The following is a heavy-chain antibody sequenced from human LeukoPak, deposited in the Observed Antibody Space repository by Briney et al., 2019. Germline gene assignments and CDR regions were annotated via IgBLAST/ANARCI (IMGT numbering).Heavy chain of an antibody. CDR1: GFTFSSYS. V-gene: IGHV3-21*01. J-gene: IGHJ3*02. D-gene: IGHD6-13*01. Sequence: GGSLRLSCAASGFTFSSYSMNWVRQAPGKGLEWVSSISSSSSYIYYADSVKGRFTISRDNAKKSLYLQMNSLRAEDTAVYYCAKDGEAAAVGAFDIWGQGTMVTVSS. CDR2: ISSSSSYI. CDR3: AKDGEAAAVGAFDI.